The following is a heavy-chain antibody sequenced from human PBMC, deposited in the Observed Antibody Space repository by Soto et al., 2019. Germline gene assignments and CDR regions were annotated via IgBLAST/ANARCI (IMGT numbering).Heavy chain of an antibody. CDR3: ARAVAGTGYYFDY. CDR2: IYHSGST. D-gene: IGHD6-19*01. V-gene: IGHV4-30-2*01. J-gene: IGHJ4*02. CDR1: GGSISSGGYS. Sequence: SETLSLTCAVSGGSISSGGYSWSWIRQPPGKGLEWIGYIYHSGSTYYNPSLKSRVTISVDRSKNQFSLKLSSVTAADTAVYYCARAVAGTGYYFDYWGQGTLVTASS.